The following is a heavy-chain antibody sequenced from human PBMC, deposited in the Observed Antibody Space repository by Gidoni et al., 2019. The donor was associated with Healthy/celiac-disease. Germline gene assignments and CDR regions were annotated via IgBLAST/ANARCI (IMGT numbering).Heavy chain of an antibody. D-gene: IGHD1-26*01. CDR2: IRYDVSNT. V-gene: IGHV3-30*02. J-gene: IGHJ4*02. CDR3: AKDSGATAPANY. Sequence: QVQLVESGGGVVQPGGSRRLSGGASGLTFSSYGMHWVRPAPGKGLEWVAFIRYDVSNTYYAASVTGRFTISRDNSTNTLYLQMNSLSAEDTAVYYCAKDSGATAPANYWGQGTLVTVSS. CDR1: GLTFSSYG.